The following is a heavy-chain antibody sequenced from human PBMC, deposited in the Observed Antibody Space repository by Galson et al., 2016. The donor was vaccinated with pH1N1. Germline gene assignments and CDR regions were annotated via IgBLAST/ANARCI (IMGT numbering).Heavy chain of an antibody. V-gene: IGHV3-30-3*01. CDR3: AREYLVLGEGWEYGLDV. D-gene: IGHD2-8*01. J-gene: IGHJ6*02. CDR2: ISYDGSNK. Sequence: SLRLSCAASGFTFSSYAMHWVRQAPGKGLEWVAVISYDGSNKYFADSVKGRFTISRDNSKRTLFLQMNSLRVEDTAVYYCAREYLVLGEGWEYGLDVWGQGTTVTVSS. CDR1: GFTFSSYA.